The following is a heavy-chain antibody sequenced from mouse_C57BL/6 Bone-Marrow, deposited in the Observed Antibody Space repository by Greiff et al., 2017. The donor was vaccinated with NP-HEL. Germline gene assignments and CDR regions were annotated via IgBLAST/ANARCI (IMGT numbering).Heavy chain of an antibody. Sequence: EVKLEESGGGLVQPGGSMKLSCAASGFTFSDAWMDWVRQSPEKGLEWVAEIRNKANNHATYYAESVEGRFTISRDDSKSSVYLQMNSLRAEDTGIYYCTGFTTVVYFDYWGQGTTLTVSS. J-gene: IGHJ2*01. V-gene: IGHV6-6*01. CDR3: TGFTTVVYFDY. CDR2: IRNKANNHAT. CDR1: GFTFSDAW. D-gene: IGHD1-1*01.